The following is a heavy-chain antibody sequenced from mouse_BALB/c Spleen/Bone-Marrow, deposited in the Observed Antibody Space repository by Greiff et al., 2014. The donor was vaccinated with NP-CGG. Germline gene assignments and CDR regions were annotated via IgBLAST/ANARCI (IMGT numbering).Heavy chain of an antibody. CDR1: GYTFTSYV. CDR2: IHPYNDGT. CDR3: ARTTLGYYFDY. Sequence: VQLQQSGPEPVKPGASVKMSCKASGYTFTSYVMHWVKQKPGQGLEWIGYIHPYNDGTKYNERFKGKATLTSDKSSSTAYMELSSLTSEDSAVYYCARTTLGYYFDYWGQGTTLTVSS. D-gene: IGHD6-1*01. V-gene: IGHV1-14*01. J-gene: IGHJ2*01.